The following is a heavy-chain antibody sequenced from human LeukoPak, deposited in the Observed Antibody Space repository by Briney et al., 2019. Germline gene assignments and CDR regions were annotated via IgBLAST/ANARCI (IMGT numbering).Heavy chain of an antibody. J-gene: IGHJ4*02. Sequence: PGGSLRLSCAASGFTFSNYAMSWVRQAPGKGLEWVSAISGSDSSTYYADSVKDRFTISRDNSKNTLYLHMNSLRAGDTAVYYCARGYSGYDSPYYFDYWGQGTLVTVSS. D-gene: IGHD5-12*01. CDR1: GFTFSNYA. CDR3: ARGYSGYDSPYYFDY. V-gene: IGHV3-23*01. CDR2: ISGSDSST.